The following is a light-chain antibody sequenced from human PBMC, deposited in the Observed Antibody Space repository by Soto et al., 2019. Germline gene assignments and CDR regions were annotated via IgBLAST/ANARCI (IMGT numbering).Light chain of an antibody. CDR1: SSDVGGYNY. J-gene: IGLJ2*01. CDR2: DVS. V-gene: IGLV2-14*01. Sequence: QSALTQPASVSGSPGQSITISCTGTSSDVGGYNYVSWYQQHPGKAPKLMIYDVSNRPSGFSNRFSGSKSGNTASLTISGLQAEDEAVYYCSSYTSSTTLVFGGGTKVTDL. CDR3: SSYTSSTTLV.